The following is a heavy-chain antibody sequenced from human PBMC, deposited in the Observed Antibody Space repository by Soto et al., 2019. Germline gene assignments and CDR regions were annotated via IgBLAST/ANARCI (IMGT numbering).Heavy chain of an antibody. D-gene: IGHD1-26*01. CDR1: GFTVSDNY. V-gene: IGHV3-53*01. CDR2: LGAADDP. J-gene: IGHJ6*02. Sequence: EAQLVESGGGLIQPGGSLRLSCAASGFTVSDNYITWVRQAPGRGLEWVSGLGAADDPYYIASVKGRFSVSRDNAQNSLYLQMNNLRVEDTAVYFCARAYLGRLPRRADYYYAMDVWGRGTTVTVSS. CDR3: ARAYLGRLPRRADYYYAMDV.